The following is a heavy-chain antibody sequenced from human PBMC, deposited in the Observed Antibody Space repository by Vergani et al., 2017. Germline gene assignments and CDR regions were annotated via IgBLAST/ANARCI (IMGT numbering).Heavy chain of an antibody. Sequence: EVQLEESGGGLVLPGRSLRLFCVASGFTSAGYAMHWVRQAPGKGLEWVSGIGWNSNSIGYADSVKGRFTIYRDNAKNSLYLQMNSLRAEDTALYYCAKDLGTSSGGGWFDPWGQGTLVTVSS. CDR2: IGWNSNSI. CDR1: GFTSAGYA. D-gene: IGHD6-6*01. CDR3: AKDLGTSSGGGWFDP. J-gene: IGHJ5*02. V-gene: IGHV3-9*02.